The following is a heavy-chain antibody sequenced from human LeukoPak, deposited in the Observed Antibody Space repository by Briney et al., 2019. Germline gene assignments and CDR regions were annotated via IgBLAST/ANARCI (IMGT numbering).Heavy chain of an antibody. J-gene: IGHJ4*02. Sequence: SETLSLTCAVYGGSFSGYYWSWVRQPPGKGLEWIGEIHHSGSTNYNPSLKSRVTISVDTSKNQFSLKLSSVTAADTAVYYCAGAQKPVDGYNDGRGSPFDYWGQGTLVTVSS. D-gene: IGHD5-24*01. V-gene: IGHV4-34*01. CDR3: AGAQKPVDGYNDGRGSPFDY. CDR2: IHHSGST. CDR1: GGSFSGYY.